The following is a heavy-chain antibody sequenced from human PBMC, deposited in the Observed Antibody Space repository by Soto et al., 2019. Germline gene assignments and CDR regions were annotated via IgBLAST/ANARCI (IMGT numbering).Heavy chain of an antibody. CDR3: ARGGEMKYYDSSGYXY. Sequence: GGSLRLSCAASGFTFSSYWMHWVRQAPGKGLVWVSRINSVGTSTSYADSVKGRFTISRDNAKNTLYLQMNSLRAEDTAVYYCARGGEMKYYDSSGYXYWGQGTLVTVS. CDR2: INSVGTST. CDR1: GFTFSSYW. V-gene: IGHV3-74*01. D-gene: IGHD3-22*01. J-gene: IGHJ4*02.